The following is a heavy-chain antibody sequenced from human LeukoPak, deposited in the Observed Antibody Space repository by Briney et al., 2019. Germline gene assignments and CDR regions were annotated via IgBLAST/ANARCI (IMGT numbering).Heavy chain of an antibody. Sequence: GGSLRLPCAASGFTFSSYTMNWVRQAPGKGLEWVASISSSSSYISYADSLKGRFSISRDNTKKSLYLQMSSLRAEDTAVYYCARDGNFYDNGAYYDAFDIWGQGTRVTVSS. CDR1: GFTFSSYT. J-gene: IGHJ3*02. V-gene: IGHV3-21*01. CDR2: ISSSSSYI. CDR3: ARDGNFYDNGAYYDAFDI. D-gene: IGHD3-22*01.